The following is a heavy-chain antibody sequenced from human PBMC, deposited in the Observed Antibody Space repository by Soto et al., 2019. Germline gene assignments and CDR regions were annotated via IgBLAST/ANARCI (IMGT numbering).Heavy chain of an antibody. CDR1: GGSISSSSYY. V-gene: IGHV4-39*01. Sequence: QLQLQESGPGLVKPSETLSLTCTVSGGSISSSSYYWGWIRQPPGKGLEWIGSIYYSGSTYYNPSLKSRVTISVDTSKNQFSLKLSSVTAADTAVYYCARRITMVRGVIGAYYFDYWGQGTLVTVSS. CDR3: ARRITMVRGVIGAYYFDY. CDR2: IYYSGST. J-gene: IGHJ4*02. D-gene: IGHD3-10*01.